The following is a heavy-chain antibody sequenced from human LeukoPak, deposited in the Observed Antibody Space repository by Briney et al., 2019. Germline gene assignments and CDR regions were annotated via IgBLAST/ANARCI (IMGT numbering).Heavy chain of an antibody. CDR2: ISWNSGRI. CDR1: GFTIDDYA. D-gene: IGHD5-18*01. V-gene: IGHV3-9*01. J-gene: IGHJ3*02. Sequence: GGSLRLSCAASGFTIDDYAMHWVRQAPGKGLEWVSGISWNSGRIGYVDCVKGRFTISRDNAMNSLYLQMNSLRAEDTALYYCAKAFPVDTAAFDIWGQGTMVTVSS. CDR3: AKAFPVDTAAFDI.